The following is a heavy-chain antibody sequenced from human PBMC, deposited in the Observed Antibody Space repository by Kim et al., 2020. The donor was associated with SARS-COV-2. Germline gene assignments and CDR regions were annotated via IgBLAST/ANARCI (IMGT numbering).Heavy chain of an antibody. Sequence: ASVKVSCKASGYTFTSYAMHWVRQAPGQRLEWMGWINAGNGNTKYSQKFQGRVTITRDTSASTAYMELSSLRSEDTAVYYCARSGSVLRFLEWLSPIDYWGQGTRGTVSS. CDR2: INAGNGNT. J-gene: IGHJ4*02. V-gene: IGHV1-3*01. CDR3: ARSGSVLRFLEWLSPIDY. D-gene: IGHD3-3*01. CDR1: GYTFTSYA.